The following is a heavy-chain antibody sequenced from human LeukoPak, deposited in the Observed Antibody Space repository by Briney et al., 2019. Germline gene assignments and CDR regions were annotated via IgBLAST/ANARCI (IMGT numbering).Heavy chain of an antibody. J-gene: IGHJ4*02. V-gene: IGHV1-69*02. CDR2: IIPILGIA. D-gene: IGHD1-26*01. CDR1: GGTFSSYT. Sequence: SVKVSCKASGGTFSSYTISWVRQAPGQGLEWMGRIIPILGIANYAQKFQGRVTITADKSTSTAYMELSSLRSEDTAVYYCASSKEHGPYDYWGQGTLGTVSS. CDR3: ASSKEHGPYDY.